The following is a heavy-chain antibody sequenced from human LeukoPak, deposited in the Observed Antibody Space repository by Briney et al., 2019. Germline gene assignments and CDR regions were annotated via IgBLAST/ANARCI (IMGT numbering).Heavy chain of an antibody. CDR1: GYTFTSYG. CDR3: ARGTVVPAANYYYGMDV. V-gene: IGHV1-18*01. J-gene: IGHJ6*02. CDR2: ISAYYGNT. Sequence: ASVKVSCKASGYTFTSYGISWVRQAPGQGLEWMGWISAYYGNTNYAQKLQGRVTMTTDTSTSTAYMELRSLRSDDTAVYYCARGTVVPAANYYYGMDVWGQGTTVTVSS. D-gene: IGHD2-2*01.